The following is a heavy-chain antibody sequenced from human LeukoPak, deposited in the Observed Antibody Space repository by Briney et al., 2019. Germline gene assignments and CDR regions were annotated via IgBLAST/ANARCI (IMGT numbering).Heavy chain of an antibody. CDR1: GFTFSSYE. J-gene: IGHJ4*02. CDR2: ISWNGGTI. CDR3: AKDRTFGGELIY. V-gene: IGHV3-9*01. D-gene: IGHD3-10*01. Sequence: GGSLRLSCAASGFTFSSYEMNWVRQAPGKGLEWVSGISWNGGTIGYADSVKGRFTVSRDNAKNSLYLQMNSLRPEDTALYYCAKDRTFGGELIYRGQGTLVTVSS.